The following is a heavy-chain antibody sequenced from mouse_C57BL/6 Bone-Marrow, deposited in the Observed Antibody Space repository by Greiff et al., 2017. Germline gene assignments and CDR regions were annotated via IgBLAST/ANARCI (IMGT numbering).Heavy chain of an antibody. CDR3: ARGPFIYDCGISISWFAY. D-gene: IGHD1-1*01. CDR1: GYTFTNYT. J-gene: IGHJ3*01. CDR2: INPSSGYT. V-gene: IGHV1-4*01. Sequence: QVQLQQSGAELARPGASVKMSCKASGYTFTNYTMHWVKQRPGQGLEWIGVINPSSGYTKYNQQFKDKDTLPADKSSSTAYMQLSILTSEDSAVYYCARGPFIYDCGISISWFAYWGQGTLVTVSA.